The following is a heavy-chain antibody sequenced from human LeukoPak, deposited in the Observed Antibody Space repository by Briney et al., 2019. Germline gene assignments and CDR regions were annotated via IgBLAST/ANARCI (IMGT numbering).Heavy chain of an antibody. Sequence: PSETLSLTCTVSGGSISSYFWSWIRQPPGKGLEWIGYIYSTGSTNYNPSLRGRVTISVDTSKNQFSLKLSSVTAADTAVYYCAILYGSLYYGMDVWGQGTTVTVSS. CDR1: GGSISSYF. V-gene: IGHV4-59*01. CDR3: AILYGSLYYGMDV. D-gene: IGHD3-10*01. CDR2: IYSTGST. J-gene: IGHJ6*02.